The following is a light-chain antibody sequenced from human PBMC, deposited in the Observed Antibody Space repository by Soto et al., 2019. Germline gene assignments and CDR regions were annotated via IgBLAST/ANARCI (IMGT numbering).Light chain of an antibody. J-gene: IGLJ1*01. Sequence: SVLTQPASVSGSPGQSITISCTGTSSDIGGYYYVSWYQHHPGKAPKLLIYQVTNRPSRVSNRFSGSKSGNTASLTISGLQADDEADYYCTSYSSSDIFYVFGTGTKGTVL. V-gene: IGLV2-14*01. CDR2: QVT. CDR3: TSYSSSDIFYV. CDR1: SSDIGGYYY.